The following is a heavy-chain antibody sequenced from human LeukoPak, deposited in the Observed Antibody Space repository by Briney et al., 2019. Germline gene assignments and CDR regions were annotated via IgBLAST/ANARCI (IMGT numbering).Heavy chain of an antibody. D-gene: IGHD3-3*01. CDR3: ARVRTIYGVILNYFDY. CDR2: IDNSGNSK. V-gene: IGHV3-11*04. J-gene: IGHJ4*02. CDR1: GFTFSDYY. Sequence: PGGSLRLSCAASGFTFSDYYMSWIRQAPGKGLEWISKIDNSGNSKYYDDSVKGRFAISRDNTKHSVYLQLNTLRVEDTAVYYCARVRTIYGVILNYFDYWGQGTLVTVSS.